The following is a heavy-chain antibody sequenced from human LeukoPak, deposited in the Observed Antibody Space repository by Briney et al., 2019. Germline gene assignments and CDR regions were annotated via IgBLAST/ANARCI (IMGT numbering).Heavy chain of an antibody. CDR2: INHSGST. Sequence: SETLSLTCAVYGGSFSGYYWSWIRQPPGKGLEWIVEINHSGSTNYNPSLKSRVTISVDTSKNQFSLKLSSVTAADTAVYYCARGLGGIAVAGLDYWGQGTLVTVSS. J-gene: IGHJ4*02. D-gene: IGHD6-19*01. V-gene: IGHV4-34*01. CDR1: GGSFSGYY. CDR3: ARGLGGIAVAGLDY.